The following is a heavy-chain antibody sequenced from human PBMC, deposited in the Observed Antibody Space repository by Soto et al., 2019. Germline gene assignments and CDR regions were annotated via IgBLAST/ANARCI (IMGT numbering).Heavy chain of an antibody. J-gene: IGHJ6*01. CDR1: GDSVSSNSAA. CDR2: TYYRSKWYN. CDR3: ARVLRFLEWLPEGDYGMDV. V-gene: IGHV6-1*01. D-gene: IGHD3-3*01. Sequence: SQTLSLPCAMYGDSVSSNSAAWNCIRQSPSRGLERLGRTYYRSKWYNDYAVSVKSRITINPDTSKNQFSLQLNSVTPEDTAVYYCARVLRFLEWLPEGDYGMDVWGQGTTVTVSS.